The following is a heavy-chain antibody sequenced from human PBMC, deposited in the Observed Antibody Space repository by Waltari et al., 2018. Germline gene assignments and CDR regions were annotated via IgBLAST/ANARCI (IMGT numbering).Heavy chain of an antibody. V-gene: IGHV3-30*04. CDR1: EFTFSSYA. Sequence: QVQLVESGGGVVQPGKSLRLSCAASEFTFSSYAMHWVRQAPGKGLEWVAVISYNARNIYCVDSVKGRFTISRDNSRKTLFLQMSSLRAEDTAVYYCARDYCDRTNCHGMDVWGLGTTVTVSS. J-gene: IGHJ6*02. CDR3: ARDYCDRTNCHGMDV. CDR2: ISYNARNI. D-gene: IGHD3-22*01.